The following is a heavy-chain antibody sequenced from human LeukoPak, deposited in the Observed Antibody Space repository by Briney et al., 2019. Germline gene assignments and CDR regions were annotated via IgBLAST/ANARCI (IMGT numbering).Heavy chain of an antibody. J-gene: IGHJ6*02. V-gene: IGHV3-7*01. CDR2: IKEDGSER. CDR3: VSEGYNYYGMDV. Sequence: PGGSLRLSCAASGFTFSSYWMSWVRLAPGRGLEWAANIKEDGSERNYVDSVKGRFTISRDNAKNSLYLQMNSLRVADTAEYYCVSEGYNYYGMDVWGQGTTVTVSS. CDR1: GFTFSSYW.